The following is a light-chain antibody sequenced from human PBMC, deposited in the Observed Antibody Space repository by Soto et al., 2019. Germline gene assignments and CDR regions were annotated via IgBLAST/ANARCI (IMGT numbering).Light chain of an antibody. V-gene: IGKV1-39*01. Sequence: DIQMTHSPSSLSSSLVGIVTIACLASQSISRYLNWYPQKPGKAPNLLIYVASSLQSEVPSRFSGSGSGTDFTLTITSLQPEDFATYYCQQSYGTPITFGQGTRLEI. J-gene: IGKJ5*01. CDR1: QSISRY. CDR2: VAS. CDR3: QQSYGTPIT.